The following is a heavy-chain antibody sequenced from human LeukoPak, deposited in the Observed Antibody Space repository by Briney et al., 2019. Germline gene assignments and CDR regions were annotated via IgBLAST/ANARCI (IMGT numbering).Heavy chain of an antibody. V-gene: IGHV4-4*07. CDR3: ARTYLLYYFDY. Sequence: SETLSLTCTVSGGSISSYYWSWIRQPAGKGLGWIGRIYTSGSTNYNPSLKSRVTMSVDTSKNQFSLKLSSVTAADTAVYYCARTYLLYYFDYWGQGTLVTVSS. J-gene: IGHJ4*02. CDR1: GGSISSYY. CDR2: IYTSGST.